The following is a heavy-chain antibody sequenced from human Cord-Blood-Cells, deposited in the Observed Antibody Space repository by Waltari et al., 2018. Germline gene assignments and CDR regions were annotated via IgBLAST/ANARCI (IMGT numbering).Heavy chain of an antibody. V-gene: IGHV2-26*01. J-gene: IGHJ3*02. Sequence: FPPPPGKALEWLAHIFSNDEKSYSTSLKSRLTISKDTSKSQVVLTMTNMDPVDTATYYCARIRNGVSAFDIWGQGTMVTVSS. D-gene: IGHD2-8*01. CDR2: IFSNDEK. CDR3: ARIRNGVSAFDI.